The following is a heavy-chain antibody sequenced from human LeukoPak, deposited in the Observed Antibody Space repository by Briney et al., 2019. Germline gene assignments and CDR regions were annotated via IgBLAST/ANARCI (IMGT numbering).Heavy chain of an antibody. D-gene: IGHD3-3*01. CDR2: IIPIFGTA. CDR1: GGTFSSYA. CDR3: ARSYDFWRAIGAFDI. V-gene: IGHV1-69*13. J-gene: IGHJ3*02. Sequence: ASVKVSCKASGGTFSSYAISWVRQAPGQGLEWMGGIIPIFGTANYAQKFQGRVTITADESTSTAYMELSSLRSEDTAVYYCARSYDFWRAIGAFDIWGQGTMVTVSS.